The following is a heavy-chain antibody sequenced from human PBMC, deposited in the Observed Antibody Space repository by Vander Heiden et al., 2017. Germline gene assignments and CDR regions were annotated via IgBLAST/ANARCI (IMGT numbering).Heavy chain of an antibody. Sequence: QVTLKESGPVLFKPTQTLTLTRTVPGSSLSTPRMAVSWIRPPPGKALQCLAHIVSNDERSYSRSLKSRLTNSKDTSKSQVVLTMTNMDPVDTATYYCAGPQTTVTTWNAFDIWGQGTMVTVSS. V-gene: IGHV2-26*01. D-gene: IGHD4-17*01. J-gene: IGHJ3*02. CDR1: GSSLSTPRMA. CDR2: IVSNDER. CDR3: AGPQTTVTTWNAFDI.